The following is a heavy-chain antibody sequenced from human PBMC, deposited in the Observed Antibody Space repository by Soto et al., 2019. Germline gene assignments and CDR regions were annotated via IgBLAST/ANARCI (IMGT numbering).Heavy chain of an antibody. J-gene: IGHJ6*01. V-gene: IGHV4-31*03. CDR3: ARDYHYDNSGNPGAYYDGIDV. CDR1: GGSISSGGYY. Sequence: PSETLSLTCTVSGGSISSGGYYWSWIRQHPGKDLEWIGYIYYSGSTYYNPSLRSRVTISVDTSKNQFSLKLKSVTAADTAVYWCARDYHYDNSGNPGAYYDGIDVREQGTPVT. D-gene: IGHD3-22*01. CDR2: IYYSGST.